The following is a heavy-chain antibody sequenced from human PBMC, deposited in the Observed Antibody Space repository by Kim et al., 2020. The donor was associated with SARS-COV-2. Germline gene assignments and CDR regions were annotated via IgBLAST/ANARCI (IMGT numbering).Heavy chain of an antibody. CDR3: AKEMVVAANYFDY. V-gene: IGHV3-30*18. Sequence: GGSLRLSCAASGFTFSSYGMHWVRQAPGKGLEWVAVISYDGSNKYYADSVKGRFTISRDNSKNTLYLQMNSLRAEDTAVYYCAKEMVVAANYFDYWGQGTLVTVSS. J-gene: IGHJ4*02. D-gene: IGHD2-15*01. CDR2: ISYDGSNK. CDR1: GFTFSSYG.